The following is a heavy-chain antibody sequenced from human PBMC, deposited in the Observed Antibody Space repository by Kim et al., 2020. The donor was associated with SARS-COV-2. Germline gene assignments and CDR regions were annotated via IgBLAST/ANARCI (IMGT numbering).Heavy chain of an antibody. CDR3: ARDHLGSSSSPDY. Sequence: ASVKVSCKASGYTFTGYYVHWVRQAPGQGLEWMGWMNPNTGGTNYVQKFQGRVAMTRDTSSSTAYMELSGLRFDDTAVYYCARDHLGSSSSPDYWGQGTLVTVSS. CDR1: GYTFTGYY. V-gene: IGHV1-2*02. J-gene: IGHJ4*02. CDR2: MNPNTGGT. D-gene: IGHD6-6*01.